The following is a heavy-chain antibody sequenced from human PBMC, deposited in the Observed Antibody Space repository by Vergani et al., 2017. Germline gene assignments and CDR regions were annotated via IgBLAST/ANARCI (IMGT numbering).Heavy chain of an antibody. D-gene: IGHD6-6*01. CDR1: GYTLTELS. CDR3: ATCSSSLYYYYGMDV. Sequence: QVQLVQSGAEVTKPGASVKVSCQVSGYTLTELSMHWVRQAPGKGLEWMGGFDPEDGETIYAQKFQGRVTMNEDTSTDTAYMELSSLRSEDTAVYYCATCSSSLYYYYGMDVWGQGTTVTVSS. J-gene: IGHJ6*02. CDR2: FDPEDGET. V-gene: IGHV1-24*01.